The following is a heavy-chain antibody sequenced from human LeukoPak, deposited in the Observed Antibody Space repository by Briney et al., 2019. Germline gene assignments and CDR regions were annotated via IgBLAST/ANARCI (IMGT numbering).Heavy chain of an antibody. CDR3: ARVPQEGYGDYRYYYYGMDV. V-gene: IGHV3-30*03. D-gene: IGHD4-17*01. CDR1: GFTFSSYG. Sequence: PGGSLRLSCAASGFTFSSYGMHWVRQAPGKGLEWLTFMSYDGSDEYSADSVKGRFSISRDNSKNTVYLQMNSLRAEDTAVYYCARVPQEGYGDYRYYYYGMDVWGQGTTVTVSS. J-gene: IGHJ6*02. CDR2: MSYDGSDE.